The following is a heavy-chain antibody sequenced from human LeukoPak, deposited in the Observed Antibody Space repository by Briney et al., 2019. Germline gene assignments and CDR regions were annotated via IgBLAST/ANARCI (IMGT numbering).Heavy chain of an antibody. Sequence: SETLSLTCIVSGGSISSSNYYWGWIRQSPGKGLEWIGSIYSRGSTYYNPSLKSRVIVSSDMSKNQFSLKLSSVTAADTAVYYCASLTVTTQRGNWFDPWGQGTLVTVSS. J-gene: IGHJ5*02. V-gene: IGHV4-39*07. D-gene: IGHD4-17*01. CDR1: GGSISSSNYY. CDR2: IYSRGST. CDR3: ASLTVTTQRGNWFDP.